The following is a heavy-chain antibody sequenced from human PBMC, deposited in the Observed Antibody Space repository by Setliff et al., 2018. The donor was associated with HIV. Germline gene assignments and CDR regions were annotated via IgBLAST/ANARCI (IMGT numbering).Heavy chain of an antibody. J-gene: IGHJ6*03. V-gene: IGHV3-74*03. CDR3: ARAEAVAGKSYMDV. CDR2: IDSDGITT. D-gene: IGHD6-19*01. Sequence: AGGSLRLSCVGSDFTFSDYGIHRVRQAPGKGLVWVSRIDSDGITTYADSVKGRFTISRDNSKNTLYLQMNSLRAEDTAVYYCARAEAVAGKSYMDVWGKGTTVTVSS. CDR1: DFTFSDYG.